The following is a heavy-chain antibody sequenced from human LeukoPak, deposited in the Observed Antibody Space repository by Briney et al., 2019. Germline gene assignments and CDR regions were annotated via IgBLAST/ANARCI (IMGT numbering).Heavy chain of an antibody. CDR2: VHSSGET. CDR3: ATMFGESSDFDH. D-gene: IGHD3-10*02. J-gene: IGHJ4*02. V-gene: IGHV4-59*10. Sequence: SETLSLTCVVSGGSISAYYWNWIRQPAGKGLEWIGRVHSSGETTSNPSLMSRATMSLDTSRNHFSLNLTSVTAADTAIYYCATMFGESSDFDHWGQGTLVTVSS. CDR1: GGSISAYY.